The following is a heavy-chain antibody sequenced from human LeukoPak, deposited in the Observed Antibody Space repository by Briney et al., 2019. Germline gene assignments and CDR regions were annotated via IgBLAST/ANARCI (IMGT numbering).Heavy chain of an antibody. Sequence: SETLSLTCTVSGGSISYDYWTWIRQSPGKRLEWIGYIHYSGATNYSPSLKSRVTISVDTSKNQFSLKLSSVTAADTALYYCATLRGASTAVFDTWGQGTLVTVSS. CDR2: IHYSGAT. D-gene: IGHD2-21*02. CDR3: ATLRGASTAVFDT. CDR1: GGSISYDY. V-gene: IGHV4-59*08. J-gene: IGHJ4*02.